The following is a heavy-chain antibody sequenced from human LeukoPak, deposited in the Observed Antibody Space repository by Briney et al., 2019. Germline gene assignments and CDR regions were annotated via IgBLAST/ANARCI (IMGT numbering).Heavy chain of an antibody. CDR2: IYYSGST. Sequence: PSETLSLTCTVSGGSISSGGYYWRWIRQHPGKGLEWIGYIYYSGSTYYNPSLKSRVTISVDTSKNQFSLKLSSVTAADTAVYYCARSVWARYDFWSGHNWFDPWGQGTLVTVSS. CDR3: ARSVWARYDFWSGHNWFDP. J-gene: IGHJ5*02. CDR1: GGSISSGGYY. D-gene: IGHD3-3*01. V-gene: IGHV4-31*03.